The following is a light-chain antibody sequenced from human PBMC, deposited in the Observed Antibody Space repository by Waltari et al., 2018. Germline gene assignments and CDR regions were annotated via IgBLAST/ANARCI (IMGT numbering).Light chain of an antibody. Sequence: EIVLPQPPGTLSLSPGERATLSCRASQTVRTTYLAWYQQKPGQAPTLLIYGASSRATGIPDRFSGSGSGTDFSLTISSLEPEDFAVYYCQQYDISPLTFGGGTRVEIK. CDR3: QQYDISPLT. CDR2: GAS. V-gene: IGKV3-20*01. J-gene: IGKJ4*01. CDR1: QTVRTTY.